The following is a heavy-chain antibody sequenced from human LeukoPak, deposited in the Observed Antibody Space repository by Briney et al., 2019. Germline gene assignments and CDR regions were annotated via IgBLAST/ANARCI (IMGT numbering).Heavy chain of an antibody. CDR3: ARPVGYSYGTDAFDI. Sequence: GGSLRLSCAASGFTFSSYSMNWVRQAPGKGLEWVSSISSSSSYIYYADSVKGRFTISRDNAKNSLYLQMNSLRAEDTAVYYCARPVGYSYGTDAFDIWGQGTMVTLSS. D-gene: IGHD5-18*01. V-gene: IGHV3-21*01. J-gene: IGHJ3*02. CDR1: GFTFSSYS. CDR2: ISSSSSYI.